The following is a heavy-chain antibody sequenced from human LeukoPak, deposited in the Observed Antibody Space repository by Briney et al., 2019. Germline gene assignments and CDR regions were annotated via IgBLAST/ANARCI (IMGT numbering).Heavy chain of an antibody. CDR1: GGSISSSSYY. CDR3: ARDRGYGGTSIDY. Sequence: AETLSLTCTVSGGSISSSSYYWGWIRQPPGKGLEWIGYIYYSGSTNYNPSLKSRVTISVDTSKNQFSLKLSSVTAADTAVYYCARDRGYGGTSIDYWGQRTLVTVSS. CDR2: IYYSGST. J-gene: IGHJ4*02. V-gene: IGHV4-61*01. D-gene: IGHD4-23*01.